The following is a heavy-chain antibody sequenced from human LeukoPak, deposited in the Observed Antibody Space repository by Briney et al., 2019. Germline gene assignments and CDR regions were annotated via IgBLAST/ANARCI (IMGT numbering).Heavy chain of an antibody. CDR2: INHSGST. CDR3: SRGPAGRCSSTSCYTPGYYYYMDV. CDR1: GGSFSGYY. V-gene: IGHV4-34*01. Sequence: SETLTLTCAVYGGSFSGYYWSWIRQPPGKGLKWIGEINHSGSTNYNPSLKSRVTISVDTSKNQFSLKLSSVTAADTAVYYCSRGPAGRCSSTSCYTPGYYYYMDVWGKGTTVTVSS. J-gene: IGHJ6*03. D-gene: IGHD2-2*02.